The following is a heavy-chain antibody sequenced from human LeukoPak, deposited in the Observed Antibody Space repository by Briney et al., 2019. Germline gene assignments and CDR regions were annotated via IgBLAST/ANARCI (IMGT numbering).Heavy chain of an antibody. D-gene: IGHD3-9*01. Sequence: SETLSLTCAVYGGSFSGYYWSWIRQPPGKGLEWIGEINHSGSTNYNPSLKSRVTISVDTSKNQFSLKLSSVTAADTAVYYCARDRPSLRYFDWSGVDYWGQGTLVTVSS. V-gene: IGHV4-34*01. CDR3: ARDRPSLRYFDWSGVDY. CDR1: GGSFSGYY. J-gene: IGHJ4*02. CDR2: INHSGST.